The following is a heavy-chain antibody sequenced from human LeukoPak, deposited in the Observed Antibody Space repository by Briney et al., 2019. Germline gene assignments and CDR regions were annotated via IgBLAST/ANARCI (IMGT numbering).Heavy chain of an antibody. CDR2: IRYDGKIK. CDR1: GFTFSAYG. D-gene: IGHD2-2*01. J-gene: IGHJ4*02. CDR3: AKDKAGVVPAAAHFDF. V-gene: IGHV3-30*02. Sequence: GGSLRLSCAASGFTFSAYGVHWVRQAPGKGPEWVAFIRYDGKIKKYADSVKGRFTISRDNSKNTLYLQMNSLRAEDTAVYYCAKDKAGVVPAAAHFDFWGQGTLVTVSS.